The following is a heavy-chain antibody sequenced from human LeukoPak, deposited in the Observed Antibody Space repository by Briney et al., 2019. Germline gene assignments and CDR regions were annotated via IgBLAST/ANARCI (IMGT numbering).Heavy chain of an antibody. CDR1: GFSFSSFS. D-gene: IGHD3-10*02. J-gene: IGHJ6*04. CDR2: ISGGSSFT. CDR3: AELGITMIGGV. Sequence: KTGGSLRLSCAASGFSFSSFSMNWVRQAPGKGLEWVSYISGGSSFTYYVDSVKGRFTISRDNAKNSLYLQMNSLRAEDTAVYYCAELGITMIGGVWGKGTTVTISS. V-gene: IGHV3-21*01.